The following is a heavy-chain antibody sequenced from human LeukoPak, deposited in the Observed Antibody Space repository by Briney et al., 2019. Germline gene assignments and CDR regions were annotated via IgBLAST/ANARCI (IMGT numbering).Heavy chain of an antibody. Sequence: GGSLRLSCAASGFTFSSYSMNWVRQAPGKGLEWVSYISSSSSTIYYADSVKGRFTISRDNAKNSLYLRMNSLRDEDMAVYYCAKDLINFDYWGQGTLVTVSS. CDR3: AKDLINFDY. CDR2: ISSSSSTI. J-gene: IGHJ4*02. V-gene: IGHV3-48*02. D-gene: IGHD2-15*01. CDR1: GFTFSSYS.